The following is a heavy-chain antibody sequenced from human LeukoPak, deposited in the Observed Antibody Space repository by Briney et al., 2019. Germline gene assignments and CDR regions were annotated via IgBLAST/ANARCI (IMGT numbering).Heavy chain of an antibody. D-gene: IGHD6-13*01. CDR2: IIPIFGTA. V-gene: IGHV1-69*05. CDR1: GGTFSSYA. J-gene: IGHJ4*02. CDR3: AREIAAAGTYFDY. Sequence: SVKVSCKASGGTFSSYAISWVRQAPGRGLEWMGRIIPIFGTANYAQKFQGRVTITTDESTSTAYMELSSLRSEDTAVYYCAREIAAAGTYFDYWGQGTLVTVSS.